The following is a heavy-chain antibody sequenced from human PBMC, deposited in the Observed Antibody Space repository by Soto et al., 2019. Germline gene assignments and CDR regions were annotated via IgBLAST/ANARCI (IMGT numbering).Heavy chain of an antibody. CDR3: AKFRTYQLLRPFDY. J-gene: IGHJ4*02. Sequence: PGGSLRLSCAASGFTFSSYAMSWVRRAPGKGLEWVSAISGSGGSTYYADSVKGRFTISRDNSKNTLYLQMNSLRAEDTAVYYCAKFRTYQLLRPFDYWGQGTLVTVSS. CDR2: ISGSGGST. D-gene: IGHD2-2*01. V-gene: IGHV3-23*01. CDR1: GFTFSSYA.